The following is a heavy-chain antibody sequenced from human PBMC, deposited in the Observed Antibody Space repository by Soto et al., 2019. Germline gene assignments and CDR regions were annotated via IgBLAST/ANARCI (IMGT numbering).Heavy chain of an antibody. CDR1: SGSISSSNW. J-gene: IGHJ4*02. V-gene: IGHV4-4*02. CDR3: ARALSDWNDAYFDY. CDR2: IYHSGST. Sequence: PSETLSLTCAVSSGSISSSNWWSWVRQPPGKGLEWIGEIYHSGSTNYNPSLKSRVTISVDKSKNQFSLKLSSVTAADTAVYYCARALSDWNDAYFDYWGQGTLVTVSS. D-gene: IGHD1-1*01.